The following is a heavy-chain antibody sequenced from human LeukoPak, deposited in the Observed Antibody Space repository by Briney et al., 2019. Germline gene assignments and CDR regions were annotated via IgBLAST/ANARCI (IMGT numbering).Heavy chain of an antibody. V-gene: IGHV3-30*02. CDR1: GFSFSSYG. D-gene: IGHD3-22*01. CDR3: ARDQGPPFSMITFIGY. CDR2: IRSDGSNK. J-gene: IGHJ4*02. Sequence: LTGGSLRLSCAGSGFSFSSYGMHWVRQAPGKGLEWMAFIRSDGSNKYYADSVKGRFTISRDNSKNTLYLQMNSLRAEDTAVYYCARDQGPPFSMITFIGYWGQGTLVTVSS.